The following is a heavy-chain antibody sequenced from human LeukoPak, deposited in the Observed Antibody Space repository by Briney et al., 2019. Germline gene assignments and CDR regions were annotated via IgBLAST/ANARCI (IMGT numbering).Heavy chain of an antibody. J-gene: IGHJ4*02. D-gene: IGHD2-2*01. CDR2: LSGSGYNT. CDR1: GFTFSSHA. CDR3: AKDPYGTRYFDY. Sequence: GGSLRLSCAASGFTFSSHALSWVRQAPGKGLEWVSSLSGSGYNTYYADSVKGRFTISRDNSKNTVYPQMNSLRAEDTAVYYCAKDPYGTRYFDYWGRGTLVTVSS. V-gene: IGHV3-23*01.